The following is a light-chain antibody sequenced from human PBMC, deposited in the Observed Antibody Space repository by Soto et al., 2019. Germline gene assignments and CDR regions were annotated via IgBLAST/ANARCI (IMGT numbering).Light chain of an antibody. J-gene: IGKJ4*01. V-gene: IGKV3-20*01. CDR1: QSVRSSY. CDR2: GAS. Sequence: EIVLTQSPGTLSLSPGERATLSCRASQSVRSSYLAWYQQKPGQAPRLLIYGASSRATGIPGRFSGSGSATYFTLTIRRLEPEDVAVYYCQQYGSSPLTFGGGTKVEIK. CDR3: QQYGSSPLT.